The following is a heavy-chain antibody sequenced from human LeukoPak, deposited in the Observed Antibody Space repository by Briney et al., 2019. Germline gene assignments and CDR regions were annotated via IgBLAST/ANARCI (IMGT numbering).Heavy chain of an antibody. CDR3: AKGLGYNWFDP. D-gene: IGHD2-2*03. Sequence: GGSLRLSCAASGFTFSSYSMNWVRQAPGKGLEWVSAISGSGGSTYYADSVKGRLTISRDNSKNTLYLQMNSLRAEDTAVYYCAKGLGYNWFDPWGQGTLVTVSS. CDR2: ISGSGGST. CDR1: GFTFSSYS. J-gene: IGHJ5*02. V-gene: IGHV3-23*01.